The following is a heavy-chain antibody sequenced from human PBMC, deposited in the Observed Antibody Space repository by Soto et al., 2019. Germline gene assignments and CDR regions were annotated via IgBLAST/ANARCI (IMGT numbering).Heavy chain of an antibody. CDR3: AKRRSGPGSTTPRVDT. V-gene: IGHV3-23*01. D-gene: IGHD3-10*01. CDR1: GFTFNNYA. Sequence: EVQLLESGGGLVQPGGSLRLSCAASGFTFNNYAMTWVRQAPGKGLEWVSAISGGGDTTSYADSVKGRFTVSRGGSKNPLYLQVRSLRAEHPAPYYGAKRRSGPGSTTPRVDTWGQGILVSV. J-gene: IGHJ5*02. CDR2: ISGGGDTT.